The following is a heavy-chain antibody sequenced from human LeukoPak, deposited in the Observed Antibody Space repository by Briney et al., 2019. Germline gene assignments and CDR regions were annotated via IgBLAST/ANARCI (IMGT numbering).Heavy chain of an antibody. CDR2: IYTSGST. CDR1: GGSISSGSYY. D-gene: IGHD5-12*01. CDR3: ARGRYSGYSYYYYYMDV. Sequence: SETLSLTCTVSGGSISSGSYYWSWIRQPAGKGLEWIGRIYTSGSTNYNPPLKSPITISVDTPKNQFSLRLSSVTAADTAVYYCARGRYSGYSYYYYYMDVWGKGTTVTVSS. J-gene: IGHJ6*03. V-gene: IGHV4-61*02.